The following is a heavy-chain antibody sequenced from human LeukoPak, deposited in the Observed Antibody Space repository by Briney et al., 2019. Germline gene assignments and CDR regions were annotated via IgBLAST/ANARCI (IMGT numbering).Heavy chain of an antibody. Sequence: ASVKLSCKASGYTFTSYGISWVREAPGQGLEWMGWISAYNGNTNYAQKLQGRVTMTTDTSTSTAYMELRSLRSDDTAVYYCAIYRIAVANAFDIWGQGTMVTVSS. CDR2: ISAYNGNT. D-gene: IGHD6-19*01. CDR3: AIYRIAVANAFDI. CDR1: GYTFTSYG. J-gene: IGHJ3*02. V-gene: IGHV1-18*01.